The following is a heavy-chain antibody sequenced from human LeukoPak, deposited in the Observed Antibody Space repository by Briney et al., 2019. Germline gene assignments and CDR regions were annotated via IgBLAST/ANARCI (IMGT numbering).Heavy chain of an antibody. CDR3: ARASSDWYELDY. D-gene: IGHD6-19*01. CDR1: GITFSTYR. V-gene: IGHV3-74*01. J-gene: IGHJ4*02. Sequence: GGSLRLSCAASGITFSTYRMHWVRQAPGRGLVWVSRISSDGSSTNYADSVKGRFTISRDNAKNTLYLQMDSLRAEDTAVYYCARASSDWYELDYWGQGTLVTVSS. CDR2: ISSDGSST.